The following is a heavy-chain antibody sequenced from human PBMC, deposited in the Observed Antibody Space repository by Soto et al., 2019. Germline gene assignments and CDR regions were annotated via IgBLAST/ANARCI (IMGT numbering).Heavy chain of an antibody. D-gene: IGHD4-17*01. CDR3: ARLSWHGDYVDY. CDR2: IYYSGST. V-gene: IGHV4-39*01. CDR1: GGSISSSSYY. Sequence: SETLSLTCTVSGGSISSSSYYWGWIRQPPGKGLEWIGSIYYSGSTYYNPSLKSRVTISVDTSKNQFSLKLSSVTAADTAVYYCARLSWHGDYVDYWGQGTLVTVSS. J-gene: IGHJ4*02.